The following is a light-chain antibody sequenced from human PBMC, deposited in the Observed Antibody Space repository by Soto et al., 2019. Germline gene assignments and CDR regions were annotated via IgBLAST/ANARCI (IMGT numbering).Light chain of an antibody. V-gene: IGKV3-20*01. CDR3: QQSGSSPIT. J-gene: IGKJ5*01. CDR1: QSVNTNY. CDR2: GAS. Sequence: EIVLTQSPGTLSLSPGERATLSCRASQSVNTNYLAWHQQKSGQAPRLLIYGASIRSTGIPDRFSGSGSGTDFTLNISRLEPEDFAAYFCQQSGSSPITFGQGTRLEIK.